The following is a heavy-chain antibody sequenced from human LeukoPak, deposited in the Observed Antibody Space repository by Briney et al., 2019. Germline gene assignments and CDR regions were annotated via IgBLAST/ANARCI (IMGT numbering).Heavy chain of an antibody. CDR2: IYHSGST. Sequence: SQTLSLTCAVSGGSISSGGYSWSWIRQPPGKGLEWIGYIYHSGSTYYNPSLKSRVTISVDGSKNQFSLKLSSVTAADTAVYYCARPLAAAGSLWFDPWGQGILVTVSS. J-gene: IGHJ5*02. D-gene: IGHD6-13*01. CDR1: GGSISSGGYS. V-gene: IGHV4-30-2*01. CDR3: ARPLAAAGSLWFDP.